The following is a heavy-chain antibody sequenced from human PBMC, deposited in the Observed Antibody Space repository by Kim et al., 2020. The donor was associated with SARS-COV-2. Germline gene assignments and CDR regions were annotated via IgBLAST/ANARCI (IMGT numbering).Heavy chain of an antibody. Sequence: YYADAVKGRFTISRDNAKNSLYLQMNSLRAEDTAVYYCARAGVEFNAFDIWGQGTMVTVSS. D-gene: IGHD3-3*01. V-gene: IGHV3-21*01. CDR3: ARAGVEFNAFDI. J-gene: IGHJ3*02.